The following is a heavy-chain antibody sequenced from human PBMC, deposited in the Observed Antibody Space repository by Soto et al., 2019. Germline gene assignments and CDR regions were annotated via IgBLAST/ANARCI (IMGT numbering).Heavy chain of an antibody. J-gene: IGHJ4*02. D-gene: IGHD5-12*01. CDR1: GYPFTGYY. CDR3: TRKVAIFNFDC. Sequence: QVRLVQSGAEVKKPGASVKVSCKTSGYPFTGYYMHWVRRAPGQGLEWMGWINPTTGGTNYAQKFQGRVTMTRDSSISTAYMELTGLTSDDTAVYYCTRKVAIFNFDCWGQGTLVTVSS. CDR2: INPTTGGT. V-gene: IGHV1-2*02.